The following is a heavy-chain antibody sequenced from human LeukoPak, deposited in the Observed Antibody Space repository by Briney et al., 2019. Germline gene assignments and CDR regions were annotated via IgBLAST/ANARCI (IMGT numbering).Heavy chain of an antibody. Sequence: SETLSLTCTVSGGSISSYYWSWIRQPPGKGLEWIGYIYYSGGTNYNPSLKSRVTISVDTSKNQFSLKLSSVTAADTAVYYCARQGGSSWSRSYRYNWFDPWGQGTLVTVSS. V-gene: IGHV4-59*08. CDR3: ARQGGSSWSRSYRYNWFDP. CDR2: IYYSGGT. J-gene: IGHJ5*02. CDR1: GGSISSYY. D-gene: IGHD6-13*01.